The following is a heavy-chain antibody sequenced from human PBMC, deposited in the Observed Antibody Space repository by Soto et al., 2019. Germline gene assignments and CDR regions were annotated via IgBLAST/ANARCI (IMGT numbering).Heavy chain of an antibody. CDR3: ATTYHGRGWYICDS. CDR1: GFTFSIYG. Sequence: QVQLVESGGGVVQPGRSLRLSCAASGFTFSIYGMHWVRQAPGKGLEWVAVIWQDGSNEYYADSVKGRFTISRDNSKNTLYLQMNSLRAEDTAMSYCATTYHGRGWYICDSWGQGTLVTVSS. J-gene: IGHJ4*02. CDR2: IWQDGSNE. D-gene: IGHD6-19*01. V-gene: IGHV3-33*01.